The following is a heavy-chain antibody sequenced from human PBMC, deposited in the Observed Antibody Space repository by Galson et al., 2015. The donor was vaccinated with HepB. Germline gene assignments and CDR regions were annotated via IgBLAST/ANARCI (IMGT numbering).Heavy chain of an antibody. D-gene: IGHD6-13*01. V-gene: IGHV3-53*01. J-gene: IGHJ4*02. Sequence: SLRLSCAASGFTVSATYMSWVRQAPGKGLECVSLICSGGDTYYANSVKGRFTISRDESRNTLYLQMNTLRAEDTAIYYCARGYSVSWYSGLGYWGQGTLVTVSS. CDR1: GFTVSATY. CDR3: ARGYSVSWYSGLGY. CDR2: ICSGGDT.